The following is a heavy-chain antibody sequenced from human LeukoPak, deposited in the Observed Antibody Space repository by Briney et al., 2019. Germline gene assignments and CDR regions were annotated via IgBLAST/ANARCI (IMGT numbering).Heavy chain of an antibody. D-gene: IGHD6-6*01. Sequence: SETLSLTCAVYGGSLSGDYLSWIRQPPGKGLEWIGEINHSGSISYNPSLTSRVTISVDTSKNQFSLKVTSVTAADTGVYYCATGDVAARLGHWGQGTLVTVPS. CDR2: INHSGSI. CDR3: ATGDVAARLGH. V-gene: IGHV4-34*01. CDR1: GGSLSGDY. J-gene: IGHJ5*02.